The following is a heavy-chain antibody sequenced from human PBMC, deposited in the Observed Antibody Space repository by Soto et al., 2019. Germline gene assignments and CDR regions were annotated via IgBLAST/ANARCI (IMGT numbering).Heavy chain of an antibody. CDR1: GFTFSSYS. D-gene: IGHD6-13*01. CDR2: ISGSGGST. J-gene: IGHJ6*03. Sequence: PGGSLRLSCAASGFTFSSYSVSWVRQAPGKGLEWVSAISGSGGSTYYADSVKGRFTISRDNSKNTLYLQMNSLRAEDTAVYYCAKSLAAAGFQRYYYYYMDVWGKGTTVTVSS. V-gene: IGHV3-23*01. CDR3: AKSLAAAGFQRYYYYYMDV.